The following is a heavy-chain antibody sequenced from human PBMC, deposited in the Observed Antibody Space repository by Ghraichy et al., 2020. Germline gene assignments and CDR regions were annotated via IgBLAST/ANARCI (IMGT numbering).Heavy chain of an antibody. J-gene: IGHJ5*02. CDR3: TTYSDSGTTWLDP. V-gene: IGHV3-73*01. CDR2: IRSKANNYAT. D-gene: IGHD1-14*01. Sequence: GALRLSCAASGLTFSGSAMHWVRQASGKGLEWIGRIRSKANNYATAYAASVKGRFTISRDDSENMAFLQMNSLKSEDTAVYYCTTYSDSGTTWLDPWGQGTLVTVSS. CDR1: GLTFSGSA.